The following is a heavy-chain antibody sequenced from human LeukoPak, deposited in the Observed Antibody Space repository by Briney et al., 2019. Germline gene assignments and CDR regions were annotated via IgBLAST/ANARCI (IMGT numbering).Heavy chain of an antibody. D-gene: IGHD2-2*01. CDR1: GFTFSSYA. V-gene: IGHV3-74*01. CDR3: ARDHCSSSSCYDYMDV. CDR2: INTDGSST. J-gene: IGHJ6*03. Sequence: PGGSLRLSCAASGFTFSSYAMSWVRQAPGKGLEWVSRINTDGSSTSYADSVKGRFTISRDNAKNTLYLQMNSLRAEDTAVYYCARDHCSSSSCYDYMDVWGKGTTVTVSS.